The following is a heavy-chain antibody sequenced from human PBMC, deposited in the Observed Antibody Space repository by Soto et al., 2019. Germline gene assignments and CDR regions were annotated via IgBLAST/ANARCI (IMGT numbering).Heavy chain of an antibody. CDR2: IYYSGST. V-gene: IGHV4-30-4*01. CDR1: GGSISSGDYY. D-gene: IGHD5-12*01. CDR3: ARGVLVGYSGFTFDY. J-gene: IGHJ4*02. Sequence: SETLSLTCTVSGGSISSGDYYWSWIRQPPGKGLEWIGYIYYSGSTYYNPSLKSRVTISVDTSKNQFSLKLSSVTAADTAVYYCARGVLVGYSGFTFDYWGQGTLVTVSS.